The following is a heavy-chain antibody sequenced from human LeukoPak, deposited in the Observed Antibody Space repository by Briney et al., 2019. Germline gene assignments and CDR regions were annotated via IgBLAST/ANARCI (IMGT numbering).Heavy chain of an antibody. J-gene: IGHJ4*02. CDR1: GFTFSSYA. D-gene: IGHD3-22*01. Sequence: GGSLRLSCAASGFTFSSYAMSWVRQAPGKGLEWVSVISGSGGSTYYADSVKGRFTISRDSSKNTLYLQMNSLRAEDTAIYYCAKDMGYDRSGYYLDYWGQGTLVTVSS. CDR2: ISGSGGST. CDR3: AKDMGYDRSGYYLDY. V-gene: IGHV3-23*01.